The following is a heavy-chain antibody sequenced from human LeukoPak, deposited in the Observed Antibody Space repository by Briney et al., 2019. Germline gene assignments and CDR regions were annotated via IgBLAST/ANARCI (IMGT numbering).Heavy chain of an antibody. CDR1: GFTFSSYA. J-gene: IGHJ4*02. V-gene: IGHV3-30*04. D-gene: IGHD6-13*01. CDR3: ARALRSSSWYGFDY. CDR2: ISYGGSNK. Sequence: GGSLRLSCAASGFTFSSYAMHWVRQAPGKGLEWVAVISYGGSNKYYADSVKGRFTISRDNSKNTLYLQMNSLRAEDTAVYYCARALRSSSWYGFDYWGQGTLVTVSS.